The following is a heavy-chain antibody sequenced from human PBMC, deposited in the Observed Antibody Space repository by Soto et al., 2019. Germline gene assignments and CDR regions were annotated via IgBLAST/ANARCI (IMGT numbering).Heavy chain of an antibody. CDR1: GGSMRSYY. CDR3: AGIGEEIYYGMDV. J-gene: IGHJ6*01. CDR2: IYATGST. Sequence: QVQLQESGPGLVKPSEALSLTCTVSGGSMRSYYWYWIRQPAGEGLEWIGRIYATGSTKYNPSLESRVTMFVDVSQNQFSLRLTSVTAADTAVYYCAGIGEEIYYGMDVWGQGTTVTVSS. D-gene: IGHD3-3*01. V-gene: IGHV4-4*07.